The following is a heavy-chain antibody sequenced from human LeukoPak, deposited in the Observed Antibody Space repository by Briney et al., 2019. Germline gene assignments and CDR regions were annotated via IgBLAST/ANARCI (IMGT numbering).Heavy chain of an antibody. CDR1: GGSISSSSYY. Sequence: SETLSLTCTVSGGSISSSSYYWGWIRQPPGKGLEWIGSIYYSGSTYYNPSLKSRDPISVDTSKNQFSLKLSSVTAADTAVYYGARAKNRRDGYNFASIDFDPWGQGTLVTVSS. V-gene: IGHV4-39*07. CDR3: ARAKNRRDGYNFASIDFDP. J-gene: IGHJ5*02. D-gene: IGHD5-24*01. CDR2: IYYSGST.